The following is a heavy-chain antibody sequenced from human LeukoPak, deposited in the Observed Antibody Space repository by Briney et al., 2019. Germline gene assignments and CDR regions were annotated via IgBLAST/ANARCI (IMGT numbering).Heavy chain of an antibody. CDR1: GGSISSSYYY. CDR3: ARGGSKVGLYYDFWSGYFPPYYYMDV. D-gene: IGHD3-3*01. V-gene: IGHV4-39*07. J-gene: IGHJ6*03. Sequence: SETLSLTCTVSGGSISSSYYYWGWIRQPPGKGLEWIGSIYYSGSTYYNPSLNSRVTISVDTSKNQFSLKLSSVTAADTAVYYCARGGSKVGLYYDFWSGYFPPYYYMDVWGKGTTVTVSS. CDR2: IYYSGST.